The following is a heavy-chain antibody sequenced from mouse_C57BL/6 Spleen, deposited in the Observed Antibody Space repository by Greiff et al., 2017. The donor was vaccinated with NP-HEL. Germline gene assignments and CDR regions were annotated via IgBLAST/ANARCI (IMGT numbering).Heavy chain of an antibody. V-gene: IGHV1-52*01. D-gene: IGHD2-10*01. Sequence: QVQLQQPGAELVRPGSSVKLSCKASGYTFTSYWMHWVKQRPIQGLEWIGNIDPSDSETNYNQKFKDKATLTVDKSSSTAYMQLSSLTSEDSAVDYCARTPPYYGNFGGFADWGQGTLVTVSA. CDR2: IDPSDSET. J-gene: IGHJ3*01. CDR1: GYTFTSYW. CDR3: ARTPPYYGNFGGFAD.